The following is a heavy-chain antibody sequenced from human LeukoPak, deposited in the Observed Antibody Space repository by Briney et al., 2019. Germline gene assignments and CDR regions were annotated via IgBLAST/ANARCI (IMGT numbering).Heavy chain of an antibody. Sequence: GGSLRLSCAASGFTFSSYSMTWVRQAPGKGLEWVSSISSSSNYIYYADSVKGRFTISRDNSKNTLYLQMNSLRAEDTAVYYCAKGLYSSGRGYMDVWGKGTTVTISS. CDR1: GFTFSSYS. D-gene: IGHD6-19*01. V-gene: IGHV3-21*04. CDR3: AKGLYSSGRGYMDV. J-gene: IGHJ6*03. CDR2: ISSSSNYI.